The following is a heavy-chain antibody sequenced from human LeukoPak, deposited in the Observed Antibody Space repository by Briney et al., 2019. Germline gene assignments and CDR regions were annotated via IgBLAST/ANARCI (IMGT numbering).Heavy chain of an antibody. V-gene: IGHV4-59*01. CDR2: IYYSGST. CDR3: ARVYYYYYMDV. Sequence: SETLSLTCTVSGGSISSYYWSWLRQPPGKGLEWIGYIYYSGSTNYNPSLKSRVTISVDTSKNQFSLKLSSVTAADTAVYYCARVYYYYYMDVWGKGTTVTVSS. J-gene: IGHJ6*03. CDR1: GGSISSYY.